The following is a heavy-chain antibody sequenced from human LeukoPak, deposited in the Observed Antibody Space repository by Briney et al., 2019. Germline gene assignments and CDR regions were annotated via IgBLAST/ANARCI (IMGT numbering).Heavy chain of an antibody. CDR3: ARGLEYYYDSSGNFDY. CDR2: INHSGST. V-gene: IGHV4-34*01. J-gene: IGHJ4*02. CDR1: GGSFSGYY. Sequence: SETLSLTCAVYGGSFSGYYWSWIRQPPGKGLEWIGEINHSGSTNYNPSLKSRVTISVDTSKNQFSLKLSSVTAADTAVYYCARGLEYYYDSSGNFDYWGQGTLVTVPS. D-gene: IGHD3-22*01.